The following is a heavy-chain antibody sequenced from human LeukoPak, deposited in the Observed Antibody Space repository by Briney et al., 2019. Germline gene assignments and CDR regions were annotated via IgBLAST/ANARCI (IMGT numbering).Heavy chain of an antibody. V-gene: IGHV3-21*01. CDR1: GFTFSSYS. CDR2: ISSSSSYI. CDR3: ARVSSVAATLWADYYYYGMDA. D-gene: IGHD2-15*01. Sequence: GGSLRLSCAASGFTFSSYSMNWVRQAPGKGLEWVSSISSSSSYIYYADSVKGRFTISRDNAKNSLYLQMNSLRAEDTAVYYCARVSSVAATLWADYYYYGMDAWGQGTTVTVSS. J-gene: IGHJ6*02.